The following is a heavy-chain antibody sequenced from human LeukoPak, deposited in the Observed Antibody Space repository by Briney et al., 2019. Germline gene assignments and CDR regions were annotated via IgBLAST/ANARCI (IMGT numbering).Heavy chain of an antibody. Sequence: KPSETLSLTCTVSGGSISSSPYFWGWIRQTPGKGLEWIGGLDYSGVAYYNPSLKSRVTISPDTSMNQFSLNLRSVTAADTAVYYCARATAVTSFDYWGQGTRVTVSS. J-gene: IGHJ4*02. CDR2: LDYSGVA. V-gene: IGHV4-39*01. D-gene: IGHD4-17*01. CDR1: GGSISSSPYF. CDR3: ARATAVTSFDY.